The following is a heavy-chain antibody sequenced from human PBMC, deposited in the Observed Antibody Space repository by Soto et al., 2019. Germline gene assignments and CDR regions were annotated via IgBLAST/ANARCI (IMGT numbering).Heavy chain of an antibody. D-gene: IGHD6-19*01. Sequence: ASVKVSCKASGGTFSSYAISWVRQAPGQGLEWMGGIIPIFGTANYAQKFQGRVTITADESTSTAYMELSSLRSEDTAVYYCARGSHVQQCPMYYFDDWGQGTLVTGAS. CDR2: IIPIFGTA. CDR3: ARGSHVQQCPMYYFDD. CDR1: GGTFSSYA. J-gene: IGHJ4*02. V-gene: IGHV1-69*13.